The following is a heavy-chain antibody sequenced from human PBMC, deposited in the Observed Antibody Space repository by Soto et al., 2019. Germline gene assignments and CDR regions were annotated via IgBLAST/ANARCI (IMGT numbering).Heavy chain of an antibody. D-gene: IGHD4-4*01. CDR2: ISWNSDNI. CDR3: AKDLYSNYGDAFDI. V-gene: IGHV3-9*01. CDR1: GFTFDDYA. J-gene: IGHJ3*02. Sequence: GGSLILSCAASGFTFDDYAMHWVRQAPGKGLEWVSGISWNSDNIVYADSVKGRFTISRDNAKNSLYLQMNSLRAEDTALYYCAKDLYSNYGDAFDIWGQGTRVTVSS.